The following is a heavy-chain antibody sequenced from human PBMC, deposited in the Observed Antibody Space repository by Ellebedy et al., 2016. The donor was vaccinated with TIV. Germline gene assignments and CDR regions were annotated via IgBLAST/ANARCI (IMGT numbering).Heavy chain of an antibody. CDR3: VKGGYDRSGYYAPPVEC. D-gene: IGHD3-22*01. CDR2: IANDESGR. CDR1: GFAFSSYA. Sequence: GESLKISCAASGFAFSSYAMHWVRQAPGKGLEWVAEIANDESGRHYADSVKGRFNIYRDNSKNTLDLQMNSLRVEETAVYYCVKGGYDRSGYYAPPVECWGQGTLVTVSS. J-gene: IGHJ4*02. V-gene: IGHV3-30*18.